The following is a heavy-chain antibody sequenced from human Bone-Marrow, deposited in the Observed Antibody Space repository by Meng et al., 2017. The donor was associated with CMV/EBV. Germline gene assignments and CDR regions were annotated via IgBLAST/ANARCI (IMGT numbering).Heavy chain of an antibody. CDR1: GFTFNTYD. Sequence: GGSLRLSCAASGFTFNTYDLHWVRQTTREGLEWVSGIGTRGDTYYASSVKGRFTISRENAKKSFYLQMNNLRVGDTAVYYCTRSPNGVDVWGQGNTVTVSS. V-gene: IGHV3-13*01. CDR2: IGTRGDT. CDR3: TRSPNGVDV. J-gene: IGHJ6*02.